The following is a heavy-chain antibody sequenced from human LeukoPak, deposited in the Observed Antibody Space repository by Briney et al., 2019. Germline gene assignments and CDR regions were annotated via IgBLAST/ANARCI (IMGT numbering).Heavy chain of an antibody. D-gene: IGHD6-13*01. CDR2: IYTSGST. CDR3: ASLEIAAADPSPLYYYYMDV. CDR1: GGSISSYY. Sequence: SETLSLTCTVSGGSISSYYWSWIRQPAGKGLGWIGRIYTSGSTNYNPSLKSRVTMSVDTSKNQFSLKLSSVTAADTAVYYCASLEIAAADPSPLYYYYMDVWGKGTTVTVSS. V-gene: IGHV4-4*07. J-gene: IGHJ6*03.